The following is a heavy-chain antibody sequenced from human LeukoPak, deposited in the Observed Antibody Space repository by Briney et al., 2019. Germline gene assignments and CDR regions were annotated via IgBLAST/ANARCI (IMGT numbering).Heavy chain of an antibody. J-gene: IGHJ3*02. D-gene: IGHD4-23*01. CDR3: AITNDYGGNSYAFDI. CDR1: GGTFSIYA. Sequence: ASVKVSCKASGGTFSIYAISWVRQAPGQGLEWMGGIIPIFGTANYAQKFQGRVTITTDESTSTAYMELSSLRSEDTAVYYCAITNDYGGNSYAFDIWGQGTMVTVSS. CDR2: IIPIFGTA. V-gene: IGHV1-69*05.